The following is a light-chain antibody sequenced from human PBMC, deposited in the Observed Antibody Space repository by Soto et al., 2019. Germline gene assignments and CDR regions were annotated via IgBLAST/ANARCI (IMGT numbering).Light chain of an antibody. J-gene: IGKJ1*01. CDR3: HYYDKWPPGT. V-gene: IGKV3D-15*01. CDR2: DAS. Sequence: EIVMMQFPATLSVSPGERVTLSCRASQSVSQSVTTNLAWYQQKPGQAPRLLIFDASARAVDIPGRISGSKSGTEFTLTISSLQPEDFAVYYCHYYDKWPPGTFGQGTKVEIK. CDR1: QSVSQSVTTN.